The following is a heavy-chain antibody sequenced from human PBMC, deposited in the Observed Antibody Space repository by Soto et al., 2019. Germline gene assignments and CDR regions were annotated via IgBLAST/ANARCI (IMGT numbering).Heavy chain of an antibody. J-gene: IGHJ4*02. D-gene: IGHD3-10*01. CDR1: GFTVSYLG. Sequence: HPGGSLRLSCAASGFTVSYLGLHWARQAPGKGLEWVAFISSDGGKKYYVDSMRGRFTISRDNAKNSLYLQTSSVRADDTAVYYCARMSIGSYSFELWGQGTQVTVSS. V-gene: IGHV3-30*03. CDR3: ARMSIGSYSFEL. CDR2: ISSDGGKK.